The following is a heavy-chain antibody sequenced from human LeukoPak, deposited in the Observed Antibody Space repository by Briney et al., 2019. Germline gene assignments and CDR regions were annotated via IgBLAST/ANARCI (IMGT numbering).Heavy chain of an antibody. D-gene: IGHD6-13*01. V-gene: IGHV6-1*01. Sequence: SQTLSLTCAISGDSVSRNSAAWNWIRQSPSRGLEWLGRTYYRSKWYNDYAVSLKSRITINPDTSRNQFTLRLNSVTPEDTAVYYCARESWGAAADDAFDVWGQGTTVTVSS. CDR1: GDSVSRNSAA. J-gene: IGHJ3*01. CDR2: TYYRSKWYN. CDR3: ARESWGAAADDAFDV.